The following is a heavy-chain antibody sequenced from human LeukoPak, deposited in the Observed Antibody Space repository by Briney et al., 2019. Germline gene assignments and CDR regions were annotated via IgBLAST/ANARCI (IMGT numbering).Heavy chain of an antibody. CDR1: GGSISSSSYY. Sequence: SETLSLTCTVSGGSISSSSYYWGWIRQPPGKGLEWIGSIYYSGSTNYNSSLKSRVTISVDTSKNQFSLKLRSVTAADTAVYYCARGLSGYEFWGQGTLVTVSS. V-gene: IGHV4-39*07. J-gene: IGHJ4*02. CDR3: ARGLSGYEF. CDR2: IYYSGST. D-gene: IGHD5-12*01.